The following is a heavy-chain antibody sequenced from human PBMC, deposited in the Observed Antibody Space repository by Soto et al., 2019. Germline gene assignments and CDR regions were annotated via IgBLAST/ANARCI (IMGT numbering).Heavy chain of an antibody. J-gene: IGHJ6*02. CDR2: ISYDGSNK. V-gene: IGHV3-30*18. CDR1: GFTFSSYG. D-gene: IGHD6-13*01. CDR3: AKEFLWEQQPTHPYHFGGMDV. Sequence: GGSLRLSCAASGFTFSSYGMHWVRQAPGKGLEWVAVISYDGSNKYYADSVKGRFTISRDNSKNTLYLQMNSLRAEDTAVYYCAKEFLWEQQPTHPYHFGGMDVWGQGTTVTVSS.